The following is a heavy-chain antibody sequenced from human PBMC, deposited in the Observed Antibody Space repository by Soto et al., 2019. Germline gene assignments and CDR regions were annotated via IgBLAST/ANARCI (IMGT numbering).Heavy chain of an antibody. CDR2: INAGNGNT. CDR1: GYTFTSYA. Sequence: SVKVSCKASGYTFTSYAMHWVRQAPGQRLEWMGWINAGNGNTKYSQKFQGRVTITRDTSASTAYMELSSLRSEDTAVYYCARGAAIVVVPAMHFDYWGQGTLVTVSS. D-gene: IGHD2-2*01. V-gene: IGHV1-3*01. J-gene: IGHJ4*02. CDR3: ARGAAIVVVPAMHFDY.